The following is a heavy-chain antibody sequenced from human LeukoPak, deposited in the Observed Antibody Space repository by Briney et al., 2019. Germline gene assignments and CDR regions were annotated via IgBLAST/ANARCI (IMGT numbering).Heavy chain of an antibody. CDR3: ARDKSLNDFWSGPSYYYYGMDV. D-gene: IGHD3-3*01. J-gene: IGHJ6*02. CDR2: ISVSGGST. Sequence: PGGSLRLSCAASGFTFSNYAMSWVRQAPGKGLEWVSSISVSGGSTDYADSVKGRFTISRDNSKNTLYLQINSLRAEDTAVYYCARDKSLNDFWSGPSYYYYGMDVWGQGTTVTVSS. V-gene: IGHV3-23*01. CDR1: GFTFSNYA.